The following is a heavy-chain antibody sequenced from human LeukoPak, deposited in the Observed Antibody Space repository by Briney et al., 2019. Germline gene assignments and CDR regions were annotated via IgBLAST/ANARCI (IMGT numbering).Heavy chain of an antibody. CDR1: GGSISSRSYF. V-gene: IGHV4-39*01. CDR3: ASFYCSGGSCYQYYYYYYMDV. Sequence: SQTLSLTCTVSGGSISSRSYFWDWIRQPPGKGLEWIGIIYYSGSTYSNPSLRSRVTISVDTSKNQFSLKLSSVTAADTAVYYCASFYCSGGSCYQYYYYYYMDVWGKGTTVTISS. CDR2: IYYSGST. J-gene: IGHJ6*03. D-gene: IGHD2-15*01.